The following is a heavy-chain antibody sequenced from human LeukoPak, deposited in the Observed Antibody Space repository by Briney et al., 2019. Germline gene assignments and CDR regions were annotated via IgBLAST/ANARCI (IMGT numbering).Heavy chain of an antibody. Sequence: GGSLRLSCAASGFTFSIYAMTWVRQAPGKGLEWVASISGGGGSAHYTDSVKGRITISRDSSKNTLYLQMNSLRAEDTAVYYCARDRCTITNCLFGMDVWGQGTTVTVSS. D-gene: IGHD2-2*01. J-gene: IGHJ6*02. CDR1: GFTFSIYA. CDR2: ISGGGGSA. CDR3: ARDRCTITNCLFGMDV. V-gene: IGHV3-23*01.